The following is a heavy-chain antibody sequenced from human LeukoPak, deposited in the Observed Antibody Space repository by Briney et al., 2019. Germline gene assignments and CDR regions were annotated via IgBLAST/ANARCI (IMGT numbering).Heavy chain of an antibody. J-gene: IGHJ6*03. CDR3: AREKGGYSYGTYYYYMDV. D-gene: IGHD5-18*01. V-gene: IGHV3-74*01. Sequence: PGGSLRLSCAASGFNFSRYWMHWVRRAPGKGLVWVSRISPDGSRTNYADSVKGRSTISRDNAKNTLYLQMNSLRVEDTAVYYCAREKGGYSYGTYYYYMDVWGKGTTVTVSS. CDR1: GFNFSRYW. CDR2: ISPDGSRT.